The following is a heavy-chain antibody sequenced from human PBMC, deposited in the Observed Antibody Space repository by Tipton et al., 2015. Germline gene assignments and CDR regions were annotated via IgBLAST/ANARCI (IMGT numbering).Heavy chain of an antibody. D-gene: IGHD1-26*01. CDR3: ARGGPTGFDF. J-gene: IGHJ4*02. Sequence: SLRLSCAASGFTFNNAWMSWVRQAPGKGLEWVGRIKSKIDGGTIDYAAPVKGRFTISRENAKNSLNLQMNSLRAGDTALYYCARGGPTGFDFWGQGTLVTVSS. CDR2: IKSKIDGGTI. V-gene: IGHV3-15*01. CDR1: GFTFNNAW.